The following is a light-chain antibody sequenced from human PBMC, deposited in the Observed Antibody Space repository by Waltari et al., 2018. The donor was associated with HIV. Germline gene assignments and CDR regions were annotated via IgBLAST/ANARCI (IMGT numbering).Light chain of an antibody. CDR3: CSYAGSSNWV. V-gene: IGLV2-23*02. Sequence: QSALTQPASVSGSPGQSITISCTGSSSDVGSYNLVSWYQQHPGKAPKLMIYGVINRPSGVSNRFSGSKSGNTASLTISGLKAEDEADYYCCSYAGSSNWVFGGGTKLTVL. J-gene: IGLJ3*02. CDR1: SSDVGSYNL. CDR2: GVI.